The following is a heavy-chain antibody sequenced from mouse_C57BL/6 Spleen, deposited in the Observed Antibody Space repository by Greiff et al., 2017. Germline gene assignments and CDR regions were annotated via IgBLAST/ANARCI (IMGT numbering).Heavy chain of an antibody. V-gene: IGHV1-42*01. CDR3: ARDGSSPAWFAY. CDR2: INPSTGGT. CDR1: GYSFTGYY. D-gene: IGHD1-1*01. J-gene: IGHJ3*01. Sequence: DVQLQESGPELVKPGASVKISCKASGYSFTGYYMNWVKQSPEKSLEWIGEINPSTGGTTYNQKFKAKATLTVDKSSSTAYMQLKSLTSEDSAVYYCARDGSSPAWFAYWGQGTLVTVSA.